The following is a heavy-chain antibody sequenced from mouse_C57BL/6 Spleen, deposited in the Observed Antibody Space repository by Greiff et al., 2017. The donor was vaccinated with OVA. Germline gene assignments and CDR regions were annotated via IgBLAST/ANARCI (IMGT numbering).Heavy chain of an antibody. J-gene: IGHJ3*01. D-gene: IGHD2-5*01. CDR3: ARRGSNYVAY. CDR2: IHPNSGST. CDR1: GYTFTSYW. V-gene: IGHV1-64*01. Sequence: QVQLQQPGAELVKPGASVKLSCKASGYTFTSYWMHWVKQRPGQGLEWIGMIHPNSGSTNYNEKFKSKATLTVDKSSSTAYMQLSSLTSEDSAVYYCARRGSNYVAYWGQGTLVTVSA.